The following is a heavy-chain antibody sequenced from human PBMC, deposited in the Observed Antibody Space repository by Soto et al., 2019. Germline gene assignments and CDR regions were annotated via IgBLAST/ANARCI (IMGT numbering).Heavy chain of an antibody. V-gene: IGHV4-59*01. Sequence: QVQLQESGPELVKPSETLSLTCTVSGGSISSYYWSWIRQPPGKGLEWIGYIYYSGSTNYNPSLKSRVTISVDTSKNQFSLKLSSVTAADTAVYYCARTPTHYDILTGYHIVASLFDYWGQGTLVTVSS. CDR1: GGSISSYY. CDR3: ARTPTHYDILTGYHIVASLFDY. D-gene: IGHD3-9*01. CDR2: IYYSGST. J-gene: IGHJ4*02.